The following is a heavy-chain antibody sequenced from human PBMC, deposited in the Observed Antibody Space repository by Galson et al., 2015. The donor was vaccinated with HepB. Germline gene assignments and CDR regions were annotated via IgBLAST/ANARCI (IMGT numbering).Heavy chain of an antibody. Sequence: TLSLTCTVSGGSISSGGYYWSWIRQHPGKGLEWIGYIYYSGSTYYNPSLKSRVTISVDTSKNQFSLKLSSVTAADTAVYYCARVSTIFGVVILDYWGQGTLVTVSS. V-gene: IGHV4-31*03. CDR2: IYYSGST. CDR3: ARVSTIFGVVILDY. D-gene: IGHD3-3*01. J-gene: IGHJ4*02. CDR1: GGSISSGGYY.